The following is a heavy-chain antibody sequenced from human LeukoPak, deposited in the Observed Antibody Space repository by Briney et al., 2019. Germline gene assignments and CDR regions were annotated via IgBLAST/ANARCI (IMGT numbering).Heavy chain of an antibody. J-gene: IGHJ3*02. V-gene: IGHV4-39*07. Sequence: SETLSLTCTVSGGSISSSNYYWGWIRQPPGKGLEWIGSIYYSGSTYYNPSLKSRVTISVDTSKNQFSLKLSSVTAADTAVYYCARLLSSSTPDDAFDIWGQGTIVTVSS. CDR3: ARLLSSSTPDDAFDI. CDR1: GGSISSSNYY. CDR2: IYYSGST. D-gene: IGHD6-13*01.